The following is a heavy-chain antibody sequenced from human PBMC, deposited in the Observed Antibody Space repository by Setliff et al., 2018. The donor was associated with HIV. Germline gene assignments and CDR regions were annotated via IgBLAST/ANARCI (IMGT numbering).Heavy chain of an antibody. CDR3: VRQGANKDCLIVDY. D-gene: IGHD1-26*01. Sequence: GESLKISCEGAGYTFSKYWIGWVRQMPGKGLEWMGIIYPGDSDSKYNPSFEGQVAMSVDKSMNAAYLQWTSLKASDTAIYYCVRQGANKDCLIVDYWGQGTPVTVSS. V-gene: IGHV5-51*01. CDR2: IYPGDSDS. CDR1: GYTFSKYW. J-gene: IGHJ4*02.